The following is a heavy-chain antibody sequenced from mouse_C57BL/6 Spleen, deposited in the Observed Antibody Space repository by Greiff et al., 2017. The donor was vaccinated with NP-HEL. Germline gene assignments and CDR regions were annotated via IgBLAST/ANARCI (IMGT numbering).Heavy chain of an antibody. CDR3: ARGNWSYFDY. CDR2: ILTGSGST. V-gene: IGHV1-9*01. J-gene: IGHJ2*01. CDR1: GYTFTGYW. D-gene: IGHD4-1*01. Sequence: VQLQQSGAELMKPGASVKLSCKATGYTFTGYWIEWVKQRPGHGLEWIGEILTGSGSTNYNEKFKGKATFTADTSSNTAYMQRSSLTTEDSAIYYCARGNWSYFDYWGQGTTLTVSS.